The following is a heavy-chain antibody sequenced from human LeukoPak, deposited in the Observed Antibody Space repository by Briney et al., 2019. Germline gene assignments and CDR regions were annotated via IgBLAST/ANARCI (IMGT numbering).Heavy chain of an antibody. J-gene: IGHJ3*02. D-gene: IGHD5-18*01. CDR2: INNMGTTI. CDR3: ASQQQRDAFDI. Sequence: GGSLRLSCAASGFTFSTYAITWVRQAPGKGLEWVSYINNMGTTIYYADSVKGRFTISRDNAKNSLYLQMNSLRAEDTAVYYCASQQQRDAFDIWGQGTMVTVSS. CDR1: GFTFSTYA. V-gene: IGHV3-48*04.